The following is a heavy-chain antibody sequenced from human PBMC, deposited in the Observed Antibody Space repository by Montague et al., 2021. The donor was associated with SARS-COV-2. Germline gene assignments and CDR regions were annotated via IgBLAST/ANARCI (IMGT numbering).Heavy chain of an antibody. V-gene: IGHV2-5*02. CDR2: IYWDDDK. CDR3: AHILPAVAAFDS. Sequence: VKPTQTLTLTCTFTGFPLSTRTVGVGWIRQPPGKALEWLALIYWDDDKRYSPSLKSRLTITKFTSKNQVVLTMTNMDPVDTATYYCAHILPAVAAFDSWGRGTLVTVSS. J-gene: IGHJ4*01. CDR1: GFPLSTRTVG. D-gene: IGHD6-6*01.